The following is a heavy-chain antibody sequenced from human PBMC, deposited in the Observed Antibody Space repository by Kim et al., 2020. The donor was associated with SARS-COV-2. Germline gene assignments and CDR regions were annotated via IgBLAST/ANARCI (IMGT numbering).Heavy chain of an antibody. D-gene: IGHD6-19*01. V-gene: IGHV3-30*04. Sequence: GGSLRLSCAASGFIFSAYSLHWIRQAPGKGLEWVSFISCDNSNTQYADSVKGRFTISRDNAMHTLYLQMNSLRAEDTAMYYCARATEVGSGLYYFD. CDR2: ISCDNSNT. J-gene: IGHJ4*01. CDR1: GFIFSAYS. CDR3: ARATEVGSGLYYFD.